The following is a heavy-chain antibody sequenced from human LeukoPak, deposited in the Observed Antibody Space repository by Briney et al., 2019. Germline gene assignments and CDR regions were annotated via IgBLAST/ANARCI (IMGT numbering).Heavy chain of an antibody. V-gene: IGHV3-30*02. J-gene: IGHJ4*02. CDR3: AKDPDCSSTSCPYYFDY. CDR1: GFTFSSYG. CDR2: IRYDGSNK. D-gene: IGHD2-2*01. Sequence: GGSLRLSCAASGFTFSSYGMHWVRQAPGKGLEWVAFIRYDGSNKYYADSVKGRFTISRDNSKNTLYPQMNSLRAEDTAVYYCAKDPDCSSTSCPYYFDYWGQGTLVTVSS.